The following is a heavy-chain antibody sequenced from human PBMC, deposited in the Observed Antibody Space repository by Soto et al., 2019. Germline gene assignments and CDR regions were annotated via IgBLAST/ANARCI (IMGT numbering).Heavy chain of an antibody. CDR2: INPSGGST. CDR3: ARDQSGDYVWGSYRYTVYYYGMDV. D-gene: IGHD3-16*02. V-gene: IGHV1-46*01. CDR1: GCTITSYY. Sequence: ASVKVYCKASGCTITSYYIHWVRQATGQGLEWMGIINPSGGSTSYAQKFQGRVTMTRDTSTSTVYMELSSLRSEDTAVYYCARDQSGDYVWGSYRYTVYYYGMDVWGQGTTVTVSS. J-gene: IGHJ6*02.